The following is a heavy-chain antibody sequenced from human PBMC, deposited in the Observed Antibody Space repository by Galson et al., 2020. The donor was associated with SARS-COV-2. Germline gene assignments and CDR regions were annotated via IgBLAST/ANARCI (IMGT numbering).Heavy chain of an antibody. CDR1: GYTFTSYY. J-gene: IGHJ4*02. D-gene: IGHD1-1*01. V-gene: IGHV1-46*01. CDR2: INPRDDIT. CDR3: AREWGGTRSSVFDF. Sequence: ASVKVSCKTSGYTFTSYYIHWVRQAPGQGLEWVGIINPRDDITSYAQKFQRRVTMTRDTSTSTAHMELSSLRHEDTAVYYVAREWGGTRSSVFDFWGRGTLVTVSS.